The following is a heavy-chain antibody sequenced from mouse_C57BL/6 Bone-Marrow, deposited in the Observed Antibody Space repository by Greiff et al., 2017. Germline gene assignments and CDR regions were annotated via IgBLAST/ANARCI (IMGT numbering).Heavy chain of an antibody. CDR1: GYTFTSYW. V-gene: IGHV1-52*01. Sequence: VQLQQPGAELVRPGSSVKLSCKASGYTFTSYWMPWVKQRPIQGLEWIGNIDPSDGRTHYNQKFKDKATLTVDKSSSTAYMQLSSLTSEDSAVFYCARGCGSGYGFAYWGQGTLVTVSA. CDR3: ARGCGSGYGFAY. CDR2: IDPSDGRT. J-gene: IGHJ3*01. D-gene: IGHD1-1*01.